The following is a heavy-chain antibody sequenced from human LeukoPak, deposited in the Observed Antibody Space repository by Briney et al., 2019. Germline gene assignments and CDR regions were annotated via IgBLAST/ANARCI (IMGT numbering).Heavy chain of an antibody. D-gene: IGHD5-18*01. CDR1: GFTFSSYA. CDR2: ISGSGGST. J-gene: IGHJ4*02. Sequence: PGGSLRLSCAASGFTFSSYAMSWVRQAPGKGLEWVSAISGSGGSTYYADSVKGRFTISRDNSKNTLYLQMNSLRAEDTAVYYCARDFAYNVDTAMAHDYWGQGTLVTVSS. CDR3: ARDFAYNVDTAMAHDY. V-gene: IGHV3-23*01.